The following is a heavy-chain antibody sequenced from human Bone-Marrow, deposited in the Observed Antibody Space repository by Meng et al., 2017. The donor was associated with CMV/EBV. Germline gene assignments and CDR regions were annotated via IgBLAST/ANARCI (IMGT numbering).Heavy chain of an antibody. Sequence: GGSLRLSCAASGFTFSSYAMSWVRQAPGKGLEWVGRIKSKTDGGTTDYAAPVKGRFTISRDDSKNTLYLQMNSLKTEDTAVYYCTTDGGVVPAAIGDYYYYGMDVWGQGTTVTVSS. CDR3: TTDGGVVPAAIGDYYYYGMDV. V-gene: IGHV3-15*01. J-gene: IGHJ6*02. D-gene: IGHD2-2*01. CDR1: GFTFSSYA. CDR2: IKSKTDGGTT.